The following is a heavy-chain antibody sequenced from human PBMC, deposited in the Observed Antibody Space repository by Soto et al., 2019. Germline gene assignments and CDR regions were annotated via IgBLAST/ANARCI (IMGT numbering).Heavy chain of an antibody. CDR2: ISSDGSNK. CDR3: TKDRATHRNY. Sequence: GSLRLSCAASGFTFRNHVMHWVRQAPGKGLEWVAVISSDGSNKYYADSVKGRFTISRDNSKNTLYLQMNSLRIEDTAVYYCTKDRATHRNYWGQGTLVTVSS. D-gene: IGHD5-12*01. J-gene: IGHJ4*02. V-gene: IGHV3-30*18. CDR1: GFTFRNHV.